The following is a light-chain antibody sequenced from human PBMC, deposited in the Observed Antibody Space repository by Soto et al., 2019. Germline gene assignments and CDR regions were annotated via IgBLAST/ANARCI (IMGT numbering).Light chain of an antibody. Sequence: EIVFSQSPGALSLSKGERATLSCRASQSVSSSYLAWYQQKPGQAPRLLIYGASSRATGIPDRFSGSGSGTDFTLTISKLEPEDYAVYYCQQYGHSLWTFGQGTKVDIK. V-gene: IGKV3-20*01. CDR3: QQYGHSLWT. CDR2: GAS. J-gene: IGKJ1*01. CDR1: QSVSSSY.